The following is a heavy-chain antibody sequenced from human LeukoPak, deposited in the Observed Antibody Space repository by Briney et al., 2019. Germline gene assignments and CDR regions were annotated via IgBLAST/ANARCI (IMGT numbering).Heavy chain of an antibody. CDR2: ISWNSGSI. CDR1: GFTFSSYA. CDR3: AKDNRRHYTSGPNPDSLH. Sequence: GGSLRLSCAASGFTFSSYAMHWVRQPPGKGLEWVSGISWNSGSIDYADSVKGRFAISRDNAKNSLYLQMNSLRVEDTAFYYCAKDNRRHYTSGPNPDSLHWGQGALVTVSS. D-gene: IGHD6-19*01. J-gene: IGHJ4*02. V-gene: IGHV3-9*01.